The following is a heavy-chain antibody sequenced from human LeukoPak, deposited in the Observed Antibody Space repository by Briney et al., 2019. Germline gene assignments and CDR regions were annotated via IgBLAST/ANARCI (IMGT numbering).Heavy chain of an antibody. CDR2: IRSKAYGGTT. CDR1: GFTFGDYA. V-gene: IGHV3-49*04. D-gene: IGHD3-22*01. Sequence: GGSLILSCTASGFTFGDYAMSWVRQAPGKGLEWVGFIRSKAYGGTTEYAASVKGRFTISRDDSKSIAYLQMNSLKTEDTAVYYCTRSTMIVVVDAFDIWGQGTMVTVSS. J-gene: IGHJ3*02. CDR3: TRSTMIVVVDAFDI.